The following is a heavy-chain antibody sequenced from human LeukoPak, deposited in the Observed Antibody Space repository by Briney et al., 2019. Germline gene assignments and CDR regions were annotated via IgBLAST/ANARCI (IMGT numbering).Heavy chain of an antibody. CDR1: GGTFSSYA. V-gene: IGHV1-69*04. CDR3: AREPGSGFDY. J-gene: IGHJ4*02. CDR2: IIPILGIA. Sequence: SVKVSCEASGGTFSSYAISWVRQAPGQGLEWMGRIIPILGIANYAQKFQGRVTITADKSTSTAYMELSSLRSEDTAVYYCAREPGSGFDYWGQGTLVTVSS. D-gene: IGHD3-10*01.